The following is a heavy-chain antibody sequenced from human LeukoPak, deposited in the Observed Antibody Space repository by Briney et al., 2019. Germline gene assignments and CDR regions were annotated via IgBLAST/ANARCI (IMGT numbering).Heavy chain of an antibody. CDR2: IYWDDDK. V-gene: IGHV2-5*02. D-gene: IGHD6-13*01. CDR3: AHTDSQQLVQNWFDP. Sequence: SGPTLVKPTQTLTLTCTFSGFSLSTSGVGVGWIRQPPGKALEWLALIYWDDDKRYSPSLKSRLTITKDTSKNQVVLTMTNMDPVDTATYYCAHTDSQQLVQNWFDPWGQGTLVTVSS. CDR1: GFSLSTSGVG. J-gene: IGHJ5*02.